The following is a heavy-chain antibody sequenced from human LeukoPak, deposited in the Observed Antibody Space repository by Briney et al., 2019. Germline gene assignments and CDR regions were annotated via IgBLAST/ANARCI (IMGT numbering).Heavy chain of an antibody. D-gene: IGHD1-26*01. Sequence: PSETLSLSCTVSGGSISSYYWSWVRQPPGKGLEWVWYIYYSGGTYYNPSLKSRVTMSVDTSKNQFSLKLRSVTAAGTAVYYCASLRERSYYARGFDYWGQGTLVTVSS. V-gene: IGHV4-59*04. J-gene: IGHJ4*02. CDR1: GGSISSYY. CDR3: ASLRERSYYARGFDY. CDR2: IYYSGGT.